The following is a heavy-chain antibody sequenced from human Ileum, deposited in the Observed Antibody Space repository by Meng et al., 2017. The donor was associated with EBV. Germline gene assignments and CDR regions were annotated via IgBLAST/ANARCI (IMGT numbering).Heavy chain of an antibody. CDR3: ASSDYYRSDY. CDR1: GGSIRRSDW. J-gene: IGHJ4*02. CDR2: TSHSGST. D-gene: IGHD3-22*01. Sequence: QVQPQGSGPGIVKPAETLSITCAVSGGSIRRSDWWSWVRQPPGKGLEWIGETSHSGSTNYSPSLKSRVTISLDKSKNQLSLKLNSVTAADTAVYYCASSDYYRSDYWGQGTLVTVSS. V-gene: IGHV4-4*02.